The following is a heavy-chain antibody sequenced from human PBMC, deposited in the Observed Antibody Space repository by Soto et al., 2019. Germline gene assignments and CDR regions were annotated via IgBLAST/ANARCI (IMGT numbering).Heavy chain of an antibody. D-gene: IGHD3-22*01. CDR1: GYTFTSYD. Sequence: ASVKVSCKASGYTFTSYDINWVRQATGQGLEWMGWMNPNSGNTGYAQKFQGRVTMTRNTSTSTAYMELSSLRSEDTAVYYCARPRSDSSGDFDYWGQGTLVTVSS. CDR2: MNPNSGNT. V-gene: IGHV1-8*01. CDR3: ARPRSDSSGDFDY. J-gene: IGHJ4*02.